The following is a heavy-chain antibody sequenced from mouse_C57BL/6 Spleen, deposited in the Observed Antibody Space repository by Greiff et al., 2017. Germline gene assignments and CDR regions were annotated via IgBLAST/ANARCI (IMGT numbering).Heavy chain of an antibody. V-gene: IGHV5-4*01. D-gene: IGHD1-1*01. CDR3: ARHYYGSSYPSYWYFDV. CDR2: ISDGGSYT. Sequence: DVQLVESGGGLVKPGGSLKLSCAASGFTFSSYAMSWVRQTPEKRLEWVATISDGGSYTYYPDNVKGRFTISRDNAKNNLYLQMSHLKSEDTAMYYCARHYYGSSYPSYWYFDVWGTGTTVTVSS. J-gene: IGHJ1*03. CDR1: GFTFSSYA.